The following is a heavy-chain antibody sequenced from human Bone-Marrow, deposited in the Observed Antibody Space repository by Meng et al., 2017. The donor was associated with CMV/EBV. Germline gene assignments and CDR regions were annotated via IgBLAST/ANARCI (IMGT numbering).Heavy chain of an antibody. V-gene: IGHV3-23*01. Sequence: GASGIVLKNYVMRWARQAPGEGLGWVSSISGSGDATYYADSVKGRFTISRDNSKNTMYLQMNSLRAEDTAVYYCAKSYATSGYHFESWGQGTLVTVSS. D-gene: IGHD3-22*01. CDR1: GIVLKNYV. CDR3: AKSYATSGYHFES. J-gene: IGHJ4*02. CDR2: ISGSGDAT.